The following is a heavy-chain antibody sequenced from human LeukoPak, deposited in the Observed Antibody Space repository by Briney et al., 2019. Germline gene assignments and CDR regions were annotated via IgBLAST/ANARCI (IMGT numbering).Heavy chain of an antibody. D-gene: IGHD3-22*01. V-gene: IGHV4-39*07. Sequence: PSETLSLTCTVSGGSISSSSYYWGWIRQPPGKGLEWIGSIYYSGSTYYNPSLKSRVTISVDTSKNQFSLKLSSVTAADTAVYYCARLGSSGYYLWGQGTLVTVSS. J-gene: IGHJ4*02. CDR3: ARLGSSGYYL. CDR1: GGSISSSSYY. CDR2: IYYSGST.